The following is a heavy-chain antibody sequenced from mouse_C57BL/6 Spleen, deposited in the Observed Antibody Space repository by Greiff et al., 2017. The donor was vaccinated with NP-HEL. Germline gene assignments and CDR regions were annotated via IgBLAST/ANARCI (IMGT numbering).Heavy chain of an antibody. J-gene: IGHJ4*01. Sequence: EVQGVESGGDLVKPGGSLKLSCAASGFTFSSYGMSWVRQTPDKRLEWVATISSGGSYTYYPDSVKGRFTISRDNAKNTLYLQMSSLKSEDTAMYYRARHGVMVTTWDYWGQGTSVTVSS. CDR1: GFTFSSYG. V-gene: IGHV5-6*01. CDR2: ISSGGSYT. CDR3: ARHGVMVTTWDY. D-gene: IGHD2-2*01.